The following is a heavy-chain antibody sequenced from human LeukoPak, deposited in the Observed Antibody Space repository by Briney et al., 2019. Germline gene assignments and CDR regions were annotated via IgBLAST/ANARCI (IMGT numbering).Heavy chain of an antibody. CDR2: TSSSDAGT. Sequence: GGSLRLSCAASGFALSSYAMSWVRQAPGKGLEWVSATSSSDAGTYHAESVRGRFTISRDNSKNTLYLQMNSLRADDAAVYYCAKPLDGSGFYYYYYMDVWGKGTTVTISS. CDR3: AKPLDGSGFYYYYYMDV. CDR1: GFALSSYA. D-gene: IGHD3-10*01. J-gene: IGHJ6*03. V-gene: IGHV3-23*01.